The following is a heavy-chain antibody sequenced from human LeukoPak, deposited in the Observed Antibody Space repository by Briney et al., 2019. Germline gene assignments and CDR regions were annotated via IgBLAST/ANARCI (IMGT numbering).Heavy chain of an antibody. Sequence: GGSLRLSCAASGFTFSSYGMHWVRQAPGKGLEWVAFIRYDGSNKYYADSVKGRFTISRDNSKNTLYLQMNSLRAEDTAVYYCAKDFGCSSTSCYAPLGSYYYYMDVWGKGTTVTVSS. CDR2: IRYDGSNK. J-gene: IGHJ6*03. D-gene: IGHD2-2*01. V-gene: IGHV3-30*02. CDR3: AKDFGCSSTSCYAPLGSYYYYMDV. CDR1: GFTFSSYG.